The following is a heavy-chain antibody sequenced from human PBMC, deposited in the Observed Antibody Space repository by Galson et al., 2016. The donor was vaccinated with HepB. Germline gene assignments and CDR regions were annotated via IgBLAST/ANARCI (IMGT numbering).Heavy chain of an antibody. CDR2: IITSRGYT. CDR3: ARGHGSVVRGVVRLYYGMDV. D-gene: IGHD3-10*01. V-gene: IGHV1-46*01. J-gene: IGHJ6*02. CDR1: EDTFSNYY. Sequence: SVKVSCKASEDTFSNYYLHWVRQAPGQGLDWMGAIITSRGYTTYEPQFQGRVVMTSDTSTTTVYMEVSSLRSEDTAIYFCARGHGSVVRGVVRLYYGMDVWGQGTTVTVSS.